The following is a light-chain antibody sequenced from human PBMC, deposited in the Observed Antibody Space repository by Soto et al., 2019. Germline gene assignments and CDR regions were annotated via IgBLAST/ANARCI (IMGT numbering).Light chain of an antibody. J-gene: IGLJ3*02. CDR3: AAWDDSLGVGV. V-gene: IGLV1-47*01. CDR2: RNN. Sequence: QSVLTQPPSASGTPGQRVTISCSGSSSNIGSNYVYWYQQLPGTAPKLLIYRNNQRPSGVPDRFSGSKSGTSASLAISGLRSEDGADYYWAAWDDSLGVGVFGGGTKLTVL. CDR1: SSNIGSNY.